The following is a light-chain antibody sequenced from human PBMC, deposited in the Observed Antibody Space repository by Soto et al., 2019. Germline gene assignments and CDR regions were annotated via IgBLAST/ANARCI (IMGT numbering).Light chain of an antibody. CDR1: QSVSSSY. J-gene: IGKJ3*01. CDR2: GAS. CDR3: QQYGSTPTT. V-gene: IGKV3-20*01. Sequence: EIVLTQSPGTLSLSPGERDTLSCRASQSVSSSYLAWYEQKPGQAPRLLIYGASSRATGIPDRFSGSGSGTDFNLTISRLEPEDFAVYYCQQYGSTPTTFGPGTKVDIK.